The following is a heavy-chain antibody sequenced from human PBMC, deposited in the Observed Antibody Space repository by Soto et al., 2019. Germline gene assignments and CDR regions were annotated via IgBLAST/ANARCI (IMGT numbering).Heavy chain of an antibody. CDR1: SGSISSSNW. CDR2: IYHSGST. J-gene: IGHJ5*02. D-gene: IGHD3-3*01. Sequence: QVQLQESGPGLVKPSGTLSLTCAVSSGSISSSNWWSWVRQPPGKGLEWIGEIYHSGSTNYNPSLKSRVTISVDKSKNQFFLKLSSVTAADTAVYYCARGLYDFWSGLGGWFDPWGQGTLVTVSS. CDR3: ARGLYDFWSGLGGWFDP. V-gene: IGHV4-4*02.